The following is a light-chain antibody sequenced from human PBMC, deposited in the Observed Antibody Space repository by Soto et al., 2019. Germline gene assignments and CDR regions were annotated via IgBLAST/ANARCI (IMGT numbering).Light chain of an antibody. Sequence: EIVLTQSPGTLSLSPGERATLSCRASQSVSSSYLAWYQQKPGQAPRLLIYGASRRATGIPDGFSGSGSRTDLTLTISRMEPEEFAVYYCRQYGSSPDTFGQGTQREIK. CDR3: RQYGSSPDT. CDR1: QSVSSSY. J-gene: IGKJ2*01. CDR2: GAS. V-gene: IGKV3-20*01.